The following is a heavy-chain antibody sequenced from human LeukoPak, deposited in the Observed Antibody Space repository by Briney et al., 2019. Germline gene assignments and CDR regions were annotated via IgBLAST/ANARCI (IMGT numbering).Heavy chain of an antibody. J-gene: IGHJ4*02. CDR1: GGSISGSTYY. Sequence: SETLSLTCTVSGGSISGSTYYWGWLRQPPGKGLEWIGSMYYSGSTYYNPSLKSRVTISVDTSKNQFSLKLTSVTAADTAVYYCATLDYWGQGTLVTVSS. CDR2: MYYSGST. CDR3: ATLDY. V-gene: IGHV4-39*07.